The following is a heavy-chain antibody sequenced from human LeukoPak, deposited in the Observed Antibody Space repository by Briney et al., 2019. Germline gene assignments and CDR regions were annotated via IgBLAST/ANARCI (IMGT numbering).Heavy chain of an antibody. V-gene: IGHV3-21*04. CDR3: ARDTNNGLDV. Sequence: GGSLRLSFAASGFTFSSYAMSWVRQAPGKGLEWVSPIISSGRLMQYADSVRGRFTITRDNAQNFISLQMNNLKPEDTAVYYCARDTNNGLDVWGRGTTVTVS. D-gene: IGHD1-14*01. CDR1: GFTFSSYA. CDR2: IISSGRLM. J-gene: IGHJ6*02.